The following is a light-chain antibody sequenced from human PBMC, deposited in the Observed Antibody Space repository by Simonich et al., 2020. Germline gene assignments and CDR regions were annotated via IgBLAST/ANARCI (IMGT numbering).Light chain of an antibody. V-gene: IGKV4-1*01. Sequence: DIVMTQSPDSLAVSLGERATINTKSNQGVLYSSNNKNYLAWYQQKPGQPPKLLIYWASTRESGVPDRFRGSGSGTDFTLTISSLQAEDVAVYYCQQYYSTPFTFGPGTKVDIK. J-gene: IGKJ3*01. CDR3: QQYYSTPFT. CDR2: WAS. CDR1: QGVLYSSNNKNY.